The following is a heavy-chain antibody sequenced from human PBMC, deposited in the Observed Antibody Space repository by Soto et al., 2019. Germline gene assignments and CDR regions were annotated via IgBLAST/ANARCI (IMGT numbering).Heavy chain of an antibody. CDR2: IKSKTDGGTT. CDR1: GLPFSSAW. CDR3: TTRSSN. D-gene: IGHD1-26*01. V-gene: IGHV3-15*07. Sequence: GGSMRLSCAASGLPFSSAWMNWVRQASGKGLEWVGRIKSKTDGGTTDYAAPVKGRFSISRDDSKNMLYLQMNSLKTEDTAVYYCTTRSSNWGQGTLVTVSS. J-gene: IGHJ4*02.